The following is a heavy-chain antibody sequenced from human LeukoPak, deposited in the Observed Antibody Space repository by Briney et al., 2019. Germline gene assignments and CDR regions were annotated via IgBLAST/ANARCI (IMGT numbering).Heavy chain of an antibody. J-gene: IGHJ4*02. V-gene: IGHV1-46*01. CDR1: GYTFTSYY. CDR2: INPSGGST. D-gene: IGHD2-2*01. CDR3: ARVVPAAAYFDY. Sequence: ASVKVSCKASGYTFTSYYMHWARQAPGQGLEWMGIINPSGGSTSYAQKFQGRVTMTRDTSTSTVYMELSSLRSEDTAVYYCARVVPAAAYFDYWGQGTLVTVSS.